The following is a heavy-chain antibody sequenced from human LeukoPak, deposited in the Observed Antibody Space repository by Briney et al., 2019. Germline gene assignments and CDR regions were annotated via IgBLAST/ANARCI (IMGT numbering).Heavy chain of an antibody. Sequence: SETLSLTCAVYGGSFSGYCWSWIRQPPGKGLEWIGEINHSGSTNNNPSLKSRATISVDTSNNQFSLKLSSVTAADTAVYYCARGRKDIVVVPAAIFGYWGQGTLITVSS. V-gene: IGHV4-34*04. CDR3: ARGRKDIVVVPAAIFGY. D-gene: IGHD2-2*01. CDR2: INHSGST. CDR1: GGSFSGYC. J-gene: IGHJ4*02.